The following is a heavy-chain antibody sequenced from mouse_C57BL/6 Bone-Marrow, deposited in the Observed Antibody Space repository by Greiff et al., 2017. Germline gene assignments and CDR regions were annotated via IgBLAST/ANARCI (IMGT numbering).Heavy chain of an antibody. CDR1: EYEFPSHD. V-gene: IGHV5-2*01. J-gene: IGHJ4*01. CDR3: ARHYYGSSYDYAMDY. Sequence: EVKLMESGGGLVQPGESLKLSCESNEYEFPSHDMSWVRKTPEKRLELVAAINSDGGSTYYPDTMERRIIISRDNTKKTLYLQMSSLRSEDTALYYCARHYYGSSYDYAMDYWGQGTSVTVSS. D-gene: IGHD1-1*01. CDR2: INSDGGST.